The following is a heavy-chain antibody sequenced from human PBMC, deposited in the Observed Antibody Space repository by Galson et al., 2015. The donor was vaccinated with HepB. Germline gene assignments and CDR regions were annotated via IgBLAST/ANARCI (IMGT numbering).Heavy chain of an antibody. CDR1: GFTFSDYY. V-gene: IGHV3-11*01. Sequence: SLSLSCAASGFTFSDYYMSWIRQAPGKGLEWVSYISGSGNIIFYADSVKGRFTISRDNAKNLLYLQMNSLRAEDTAVYYCARDRGGVYDYWGQGTLVTVSS. J-gene: IGHJ4*02. CDR3: ARDRGGVYDY. D-gene: IGHD3-10*01. CDR2: ISGSGNII.